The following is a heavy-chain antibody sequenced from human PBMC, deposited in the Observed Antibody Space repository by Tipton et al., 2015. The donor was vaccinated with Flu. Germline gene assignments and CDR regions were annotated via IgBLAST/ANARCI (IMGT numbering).Heavy chain of an antibody. CDR1: AFTFSNYW. J-gene: IGHJ4*02. CDR3: VRDSRDYGDYAEVFDS. CDR2: VDGVGRST. D-gene: IGHD4-17*01. V-gene: IGHV3-74*01. Sequence: SLRLSCAASAFTFSNYWMHWVRQAPGEGLVWAARVDGVGRSTHYADSVKGRFTISRDNAKNTLYLQLNSLRAEDTAVYFCVRDSRDYGDYAEVFDSWGQGTLVTVSS.